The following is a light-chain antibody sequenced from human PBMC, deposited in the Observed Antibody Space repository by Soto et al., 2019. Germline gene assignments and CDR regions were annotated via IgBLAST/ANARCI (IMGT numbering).Light chain of an antibody. Sequence: QPALIQPPSVSGSPGQSVTISCTGTSSDVGSYDYVSWYQQHPGTVPKPMIYNVNTQPSGVPDRFSGSKSGNTAPMTISGLQAEDEADYFCKSYAGSNTYVFGSGTKVTVL. CDR1: SSDVGSYDY. CDR2: NVN. CDR3: KSYAGSNTYV. J-gene: IGLJ1*01. V-gene: IGLV2-11*01.